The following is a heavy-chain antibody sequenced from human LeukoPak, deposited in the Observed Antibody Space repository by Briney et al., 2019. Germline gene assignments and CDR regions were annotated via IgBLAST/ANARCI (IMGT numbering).Heavy chain of an antibody. V-gene: IGHV3-33*01. D-gene: IGHD7-27*01. Sequence: QPGGSLRLSCAASGFTFSSYGMHWVRQAPGKGLEWVAVIWYDGSNKYYADSVKGRFTISRDNAKNSLYLQMNSLRAEDTAVFYCARSLKGWGFENYYYGMDVWGQGTTVTVSS. CDR2: IWYDGSNK. J-gene: IGHJ6*02. CDR3: ARSLKGWGFENYYYGMDV. CDR1: GFTFSSYG.